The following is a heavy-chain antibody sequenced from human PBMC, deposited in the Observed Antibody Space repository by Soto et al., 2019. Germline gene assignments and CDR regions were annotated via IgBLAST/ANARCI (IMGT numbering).Heavy chain of an antibody. CDR1: GGSLSAYY. D-gene: IGHD6-25*01. V-gene: IGHV4-34*01. CDR2: INPSGTT. CDR3: ASAPAAHILH. J-gene: IGHJ1*01. Sequence: QVQLQQWGAGLLKPSETLSLTCAVYGGSLSAYYWSWIRQPPGKGLEWIGEINPSGTTNYNPSLKSRVTISVDTSKNQFSLKLSSVTAADTAVYHCASAPAAHILHWGQGTLVTVSS.